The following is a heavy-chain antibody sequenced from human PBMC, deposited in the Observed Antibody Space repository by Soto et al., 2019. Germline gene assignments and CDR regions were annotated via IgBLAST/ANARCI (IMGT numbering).Heavy chain of an antibody. CDR3: ANLGYCSGGSCHQARYYYYYMDV. CDR2: INHSGST. CDR1: GGSFSGYY. V-gene: IGHV4-34*01. Sequence: PSETLSLTCAVYGGSFSGYYWSWIRQPPGKGLEWIGEINHSGSTNYNPSLKSRVTISVDTSKNQFSLKLSSVTAADTAVYYCANLGYCSGGSCHQARYYYYYMDVWGKGTTVTVSS. D-gene: IGHD2-15*01. J-gene: IGHJ6*03.